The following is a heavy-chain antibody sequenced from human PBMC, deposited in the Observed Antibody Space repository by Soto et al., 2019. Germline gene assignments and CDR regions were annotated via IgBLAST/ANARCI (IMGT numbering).Heavy chain of an antibody. D-gene: IGHD6-13*01. CDR1: GGSISSSSYY. CDR3: ARIIAAAGTVYYYGMDV. V-gene: IGHV4-39*01. J-gene: IGHJ6*02. CDR2: IYYSGST. Sequence: SETLSLTCTVSGGSISSSSYYWGWIRQPPGKGLEWIGSIYYSGSTYYNPSLKSRVTISVDTSKNQFSLKLSSVTAADTAVYYCARIIAAAGTVYYYGMDVWGQGTTVTVS.